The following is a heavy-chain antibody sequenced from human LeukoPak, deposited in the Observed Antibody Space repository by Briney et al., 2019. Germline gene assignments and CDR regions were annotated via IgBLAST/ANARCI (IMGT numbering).Heavy chain of an antibody. CDR1: GDSVSSNSAA. V-gene: IGHV6-1*01. Sequence: SQTLSLTCAISGDSVSSNSAAWNWVSQSPSRGLEWLGRTYYRSKWYNDYAVSVSSRIIINPDTSKNQFSLQLNSVSPEDTAVYYCARDLGGRFDFWGQGTLVTVSS. CDR3: ARDLGGRFDF. D-gene: IGHD3-10*01. J-gene: IGHJ4*02. CDR2: TYYRSKWYN.